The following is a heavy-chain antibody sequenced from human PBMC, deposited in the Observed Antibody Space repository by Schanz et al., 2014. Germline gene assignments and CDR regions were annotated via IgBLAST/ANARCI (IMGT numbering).Heavy chain of an antibody. CDR3: ARVLGGDEGLDQ. CDR2: LYTGGST. CDR1: GFTVSTHY. J-gene: IGHJ4*02. V-gene: IGHV3-53*01. Sequence: EVQLVESGGGLIHPGGSLRLSCAVSGFTVSTHYMTWVRQAPGKGLECVSVLYTGGSTFYAESVRGRFFISRDSSKNTLFLHMNSLRAEDTAVYYCARVLGGDEGLDQWGQGTLLVTVSS. D-gene: IGHD4-17*01.